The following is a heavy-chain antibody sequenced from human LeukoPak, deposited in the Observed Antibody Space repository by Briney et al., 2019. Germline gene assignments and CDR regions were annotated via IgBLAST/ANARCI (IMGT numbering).Heavy chain of an antibody. CDR3: GRRPAVDGPIDN. D-gene: IGHD3/OR15-3a*01. J-gene: IGHJ4*02. CDR1: GGSVHRSF. CDR2: IYSSGTT. V-gene: IGHV4-59*02. Sequence: SETLSLTCVVSGGSVHRSFWTWVRQPPGKGLEWIGRIYSSGTTDYSPSLKSRLTIANDTSKNQFSLRLASVTAADTAVYYCGRRPAVDGPIDNWGQGILVAVSS.